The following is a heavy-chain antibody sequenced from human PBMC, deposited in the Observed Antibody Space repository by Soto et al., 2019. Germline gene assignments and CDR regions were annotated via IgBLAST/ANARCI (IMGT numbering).Heavy chain of an antibody. CDR1: GVSISSGGYY. V-gene: IGHV4-31*03. CDR2: IYPTGST. Sequence: QAQVQESGPGLVKPSQTLSLTCTVSGVSISSGGYYWSWIRQHPNKGLEWIGFIYPTGSTYYNPSLMGRITIPLGTSETQFSLRLSSVTAADTAVYYCARVKGTSVMDVWGQGTLVTVSS. J-gene: IGHJ4*02. CDR3: ARVKGTSVMDV. D-gene: IGHD3-16*01.